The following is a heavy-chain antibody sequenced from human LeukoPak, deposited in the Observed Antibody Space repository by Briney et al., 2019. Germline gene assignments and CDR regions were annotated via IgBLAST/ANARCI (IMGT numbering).Heavy chain of an antibody. CDR3: ARPRTRGYYYGSGSYYSPFDY. V-gene: IGHV4-38-2*02. CDR2: IYHSGST. Sequence: SETLSLTGTVSGYSISSGYYWGWIRQPPGKGLEWIGSIYHSGSTYYNPSLKSRVTISVDTSKNQFSLKLSSVTAADTAVYYCARPRTRGYYYGSGSYYSPFDYWGQGTLVTVSS. CDR1: GYSISSGYY. J-gene: IGHJ4*02. D-gene: IGHD3-10*01.